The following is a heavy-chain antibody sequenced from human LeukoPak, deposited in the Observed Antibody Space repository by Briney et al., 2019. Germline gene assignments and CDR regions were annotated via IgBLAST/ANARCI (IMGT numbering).Heavy chain of an antibody. J-gene: IGHJ4*02. Sequence: PGGSLRLSCAASGFTFTNYAMSWVRQTPGKGLEWVSATVGSGPDTYHADSVKGRFTVSRDNSRNTLYLRMNSLRVEDTAVYYCAKSGLNRFDYWGQGTLVTVSS. CDR1: GFTFTNYA. D-gene: IGHD2-15*01. V-gene: IGHV3-23*01. CDR2: TVGSGPDT. CDR3: AKSGLNRFDY.